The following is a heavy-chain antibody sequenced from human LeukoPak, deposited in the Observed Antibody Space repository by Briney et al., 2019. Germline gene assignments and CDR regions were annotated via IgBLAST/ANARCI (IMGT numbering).Heavy chain of an antibody. CDR1: GFTFSNYA. Sequence: GGSLRLSCAASGFTFSNYAVHWVHQAPGKGLEWVAVISYDGSNKYYADSVKGRFTISRDNSKNTLYLQMNSLRAEDTAVYYCARGPETGDHFDYWGQGTLVTVSS. J-gene: IGHJ4*02. D-gene: IGHD7-27*01. CDR3: ARGPETGDHFDY. CDR2: ISYDGSNK. V-gene: IGHV3-30-3*01.